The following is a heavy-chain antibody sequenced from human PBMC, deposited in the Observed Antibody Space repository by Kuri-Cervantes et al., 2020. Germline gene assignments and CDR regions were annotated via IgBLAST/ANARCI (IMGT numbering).Heavy chain of an antibody. V-gene: IGHV3-30*18. CDR1: GFTFSSYW. Sequence: GESLKISCAASGFTFSSYWMSWVRQAPGKGLEWVAVISYDGSNKYYADSVKGRFTISRDNSKNTLYLQMNSLRAEDTAVYYCAKDWLGYCSGGSCYSYYYGMDVWGQGTTSTVPS. CDR2: ISYDGSNK. D-gene: IGHD2-15*01. CDR3: AKDWLGYCSGGSCYSYYYGMDV. J-gene: IGHJ6*02.